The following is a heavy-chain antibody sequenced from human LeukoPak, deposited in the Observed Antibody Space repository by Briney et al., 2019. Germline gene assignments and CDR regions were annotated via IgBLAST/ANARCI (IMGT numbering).Heavy chain of an antibody. CDR2: IIPIFGTA. CDR3: ARVTGVYNWNQDFDY. V-gene: IGHV1-69*13. Sequence: SVKVSCKASGGTFSSYAISRVRQAPGQGLEWMGGIIPIFGTANYAQKFQGRVTITADESTSTAYMELSSLRSEDTAVYYCARVTGVYNWNQDFDYWGQGTLVTVSS. D-gene: IGHD1-20*01. CDR1: GGTFSSYA. J-gene: IGHJ4*02.